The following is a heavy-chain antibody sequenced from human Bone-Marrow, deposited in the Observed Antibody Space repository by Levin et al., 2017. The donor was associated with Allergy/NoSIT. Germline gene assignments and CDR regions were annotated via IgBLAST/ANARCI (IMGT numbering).Heavy chain of an antibody. V-gene: IGHV3-30-3*01. CDR3: ATTNPRRRSGTFDH. CDR2: ISFDGGTT. Sequence: SCAASGFTFSTNVMHWVRQTPGKGLEWLALISFDGGTTFYSDSVRGRFTISRDNSKNTLFLHMNNLRTEDTAVYYCATTNPRRRSGTFDHWGQGSLVTVSS. CDR1: GFTFSTNV. D-gene: IGHD1-1*01. J-gene: IGHJ4*02.